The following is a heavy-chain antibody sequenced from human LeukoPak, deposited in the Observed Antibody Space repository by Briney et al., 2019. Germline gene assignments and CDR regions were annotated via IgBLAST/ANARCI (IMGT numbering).Heavy chain of an antibody. CDR2: INTYGTSA. V-gene: IGHV3-74*01. Sequence: GGSLRLSCEVSGFTFSSYWMNWVRQVPGKGLAWVSHINTYGTSAIYADSVKGRFTISRDNAKNMLFLQMDSLRAEDTAVYYCARDVRWQQLQYFQHWGQGTLVTVSS. J-gene: IGHJ1*01. CDR3: ARDVRWQQLQYFQH. CDR1: GFTFSSYW. D-gene: IGHD6-13*01.